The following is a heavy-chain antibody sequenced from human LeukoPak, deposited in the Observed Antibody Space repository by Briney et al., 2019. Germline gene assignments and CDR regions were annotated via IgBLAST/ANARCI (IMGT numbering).Heavy chain of an antibody. D-gene: IGHD3-22*01. Sequence: PSQTLSLTCTVSGGSISSTSYYWGWIRQPPEKGLQWIGSIHYGGSAYYNPSLKSRITISVDTSKNQFSLKLSSVTATDTAVYYYARLTFYYDGSGYYFDYWGQGTLVTVSS. V-gene: IGHV4-39*01. CDR2: IHYGGSA. CDR1: GGSISSTSYY. J-gene: IGHJ4*02. CDR3: ARLTFYYDGSGYYFDY.